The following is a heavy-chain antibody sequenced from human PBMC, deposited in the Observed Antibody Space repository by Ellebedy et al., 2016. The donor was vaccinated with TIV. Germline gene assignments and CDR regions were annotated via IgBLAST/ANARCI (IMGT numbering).Heavy chain of an antibody. CDR3: ARAHIVATIDSYYYYMDV. CDR1: GYTFTSYG. J-gene: IGHJ6*03. V-gene: IGHV1-18*01. CDR2: ISAYNGNT. Sequence: ASVKVSCXASGYTFTSYGISWVRQAPGQGLEWMGWISAYNGNTNYAQKLQGRVTMTRDTSTSTVYMELSSLRSEDTAVYYCARAHIVATIDSYYYYMDVWGKGTTVTVSS. D-gene: IGHD5-12*01.